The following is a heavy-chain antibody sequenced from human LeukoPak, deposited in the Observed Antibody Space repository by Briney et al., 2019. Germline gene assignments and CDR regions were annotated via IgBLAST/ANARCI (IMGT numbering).Heavy chain of an antibody. J-gene: IGHJ4*02. D-gene: IGHD3-9*01. CDR1: GYTFTSYG. V-gene: IGHV1-18*01. CDR3: ARTYDILTGYSPFDY. CDR2: ISAYNGNT. Sequence: GASVKVSCKASGYTFTSYGISWVRQATGQGLEWMGWISAYNGNTNYAQKLQGRVTMTTDTSTSTAYMELRSLRSDDTAVYYCARTYDILTGYSPFDYWGQGTLVTVSS.